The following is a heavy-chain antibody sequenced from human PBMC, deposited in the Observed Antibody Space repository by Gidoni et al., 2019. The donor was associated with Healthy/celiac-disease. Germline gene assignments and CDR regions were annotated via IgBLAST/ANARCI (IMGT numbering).Heavy chain of an antibody. D-gene: IGHD6-13*01. CDR2: ISSSGSTI. J-gene: IGHJ4*02. Sequence: EVQLVESGGGLVQPGGSLRLSCAASGFTFSSYEMNWVRQAPGKGLEWVSYISSSGSTIYYADSVKGRFTISRDNAKNSLYLQMNSLRAEDTAVYYCASMPRPYSSSWSEVDYWGQGTLVTVSS. CDR3: ASMPRPYSSSWSEVDY. V-gene: IGHV3-48*03. CDR1: GFTFSSYE.